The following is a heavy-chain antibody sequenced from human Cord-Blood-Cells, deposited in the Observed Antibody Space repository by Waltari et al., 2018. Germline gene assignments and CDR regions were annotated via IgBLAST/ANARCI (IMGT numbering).Heavy chain of an antibody. CDR3: ARSPMRNNWNDVEDY. CDR2: SIPIFGTA. D-gene: IGHD1-20*01. V-gene: IGHV1-69*01. CDR1: GGTFSSYA. Sequence: QVQLVQSGAEVKKPGSSVKVSCKASGGTFSSYAISWVRQAPGQGLEWMGGSIPIFGTANYAQKFQGRVTITADESTSTAYMELSSLRSEDTAVYYCARSPMRNNWNDVEDYWGQGTLVTVSS. J-gene: IGHJ4*02.